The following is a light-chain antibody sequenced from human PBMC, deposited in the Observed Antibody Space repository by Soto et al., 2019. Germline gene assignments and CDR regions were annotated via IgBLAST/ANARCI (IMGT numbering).Light chain of an antibody. CDR1: QSVSSN. Sequence: EIVMTQSPATLSVSPGERATLSCRASQSVSSNLAWYHQKPGQAPRLLIYDASTRASGIPARFSGSGSGTEFTLTISILQSEDFAVYYCQQYNNWSTWTFGQGTKVEIK. CDR3: QQYNNWSTWT. CDR2: DAS. V-gene: IGKV3-15*01. J-gene: IGKJ1*01.